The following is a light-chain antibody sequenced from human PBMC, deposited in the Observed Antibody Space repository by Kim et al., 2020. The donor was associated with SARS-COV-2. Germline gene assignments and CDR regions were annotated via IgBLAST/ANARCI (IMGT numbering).Light chain of an antibody. CDR3: QQSRSTTYT. J-gene: IGKJ2*01. Sequence: DIQMTQSPSSLYASVGDRVTITCRASQSVKNFLNWYQHKPGKAPNLLIFAASTLQSGVPSRFSGSGSGTDFTLTISSLQPEDFAVYYCQQSRSTTYTFGQGTKLEI. V-gene: IGKV1-39*01. CDR2: AAS. CDR1: QSVKNF.